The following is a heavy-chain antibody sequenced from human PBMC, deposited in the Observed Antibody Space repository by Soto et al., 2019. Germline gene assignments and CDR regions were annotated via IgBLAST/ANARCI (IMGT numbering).Heavy chain of an antibody. CDR1: GFTFSSYA. CDR3: AKDYASTWYWYFDP. J-gene: IGHJ5*02. V-gene: IGHV3-23*01. Sequence: GGSLRLSCAASGFTFSSYAMSWVRQAPGKGLEWVSAISGSGGSTYYADSVKGRFTISRDNSKNTLYLQMNSLRAEDTAVYFCAKDYASTWYWYFDPWGQGTLVTVSS. CDR2: ISGSGGST. D-gene: IGHD6-13*01.